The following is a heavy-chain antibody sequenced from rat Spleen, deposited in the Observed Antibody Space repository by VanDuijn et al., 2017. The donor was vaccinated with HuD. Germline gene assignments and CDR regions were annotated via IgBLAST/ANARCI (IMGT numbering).Heavy chain of an antibody. J-gene: IGHJ2*01. CDR2: ITNSGGRT. V-gene: IGHV5-31*01. CDR1: GFTFKNYW. Sequence: EVQLVESGGGLVQPGRSLKLSCVASGFTFKNYWMTWIRQAPGKGLEWVASITNSGGRTYYPDSVKGRFTISRDNAKSTLYLQMDSLRSEDTATYYXXXQTXXSFXXXGQXXXVTVSS. CDR3: XXQTXXSFXX.